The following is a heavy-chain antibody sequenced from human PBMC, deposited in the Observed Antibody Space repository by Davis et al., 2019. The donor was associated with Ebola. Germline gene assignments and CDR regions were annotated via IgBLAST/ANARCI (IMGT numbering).Heavy chain of an antibody. V-gene: IGHV1-2*02. J-gene: IGHJ6*02. CDR1: GYTFTGYY. Sequence: ASVKVSCKASGYTFTGYYIYWVRQAPGQGLEWMGWIYAKNGDTNFAQKFQGRVTMTRDTSISTAYMELTRLRSDDTAVYYCARERTVTSSDDYYYYGMDVWGQGTTVTVSS. CDR2: IYAKNGDT. CDR3: ARERTVTSSDDYYYYGMDV. D-gene: IGHD4-11*01.